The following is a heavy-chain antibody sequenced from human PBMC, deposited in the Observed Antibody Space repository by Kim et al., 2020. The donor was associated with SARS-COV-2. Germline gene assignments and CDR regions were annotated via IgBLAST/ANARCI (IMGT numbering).Heavy chain of an antibody. V-gene: IGHV3-23*01. Sequence: GGSLRLSCAASGFTFSSYVMRWVRQAPGKGLEWVSSITSSGGSTYYTDAVKGRFSISRDNSKNTLYLQMNSLRAEDTAVYYCAKEGGYESSYYAMDVWG. D-gene: IGHD3-10*01. J-gene: IGHJ6*02. CDR3: AKEGGYESSYYAMDV. CDR2: ITSSGGST. CDR1: GFTFSSYV.